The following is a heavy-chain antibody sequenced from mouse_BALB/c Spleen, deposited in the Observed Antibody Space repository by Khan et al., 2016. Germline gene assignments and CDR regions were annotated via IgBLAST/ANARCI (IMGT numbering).Heavy chain of an antibody. CDR2: IFPGAGST. CDR1: GYTFTSYD. D-gene: IGHD1-1*01. CDR3: ARLYGSTYWYFDV. V-gene: IGHV1-85*01. Sequence: QVQLQQPGAELVKPGASVKLSCKASGYTFTSYDINWVRQRPEQGLEWIGWIFPGAGSTKYNEKFKGKATLTTDKSSSTAYMQLSRLTSEDSADYFCARLYGSTYWYFDVWGAGTTVTVSS. J-gene: IGHJ1*01.